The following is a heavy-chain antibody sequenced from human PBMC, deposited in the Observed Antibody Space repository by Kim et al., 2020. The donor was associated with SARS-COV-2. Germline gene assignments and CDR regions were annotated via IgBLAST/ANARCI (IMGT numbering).Heavy chain of an antibody. CDR1: GGSFSGYY. Sequence: SETLSLTCAVYGGSFSGYYWSWIRQPPGKGLEWIGEINHSGSTNYNPSLKSRVTISVDTSKNQFSLKLSSVTAADTAVYYCARGLAAAGTRGFDYWGQGTLVTVSS. CDR2: INHSGST. D-gene: IGHD6-13*01. CDR3: ARGLAAAGTRGFDY. V-gene: IGHV4-34*01. J-gene: IGHJ4*02.